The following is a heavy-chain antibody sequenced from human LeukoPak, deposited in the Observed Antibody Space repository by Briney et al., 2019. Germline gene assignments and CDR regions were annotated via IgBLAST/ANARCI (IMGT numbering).Heavy chain of an antibody. J-gene: IGHJ6*02. CDR2: ISAYNGNT. V-gene: IGHV1-18*01. CDR3: ARAHRGSGSYSYYYYGMDV. D-gene: IGHD3-10*01. Sequence: ASVKVSCKASGYTFTSYGISWVRQAPGQGLEWMGWISAYNGNTNYAQKLQGRVSMTTDTSTSTAYMELRSLRSDDTAVYYCARAHRGSGSYSYYYYGMDVWGQGTTVTVSS. CDR1: GYTFTSYG.